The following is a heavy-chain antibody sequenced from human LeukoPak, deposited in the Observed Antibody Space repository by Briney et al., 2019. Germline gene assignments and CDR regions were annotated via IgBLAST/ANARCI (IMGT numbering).Heavy chain of an antibody. V-gene: IGHV4-4*07. CDR2: IYTSGST. D-gene: IGHD3-22*01. J-gene: IGHJ4*02. CDR3: ARDRGSGYYRGTIDY. Sequence: RIYTSGSTNYTPPLKRRVTMSVDTSKNQFSLKLSSVTAADTAVYYCARDRGSGYYRGTIDYWGQGTLVTVSS.